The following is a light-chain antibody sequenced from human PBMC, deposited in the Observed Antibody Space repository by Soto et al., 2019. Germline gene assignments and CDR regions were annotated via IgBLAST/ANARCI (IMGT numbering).Light chain of an antibody. J-gene: IGKJ1*01. CDR2: RTS. CDR3: HQYNGWPRT. Sequence: EVVLTQSPVTLSLSPGERATLSXRASQSFRGLLAWYQQKPGQAPRLLIYRTSNRATGIPDRFSGSGSGTDFTLTISRLEPEDFAVYYCHQYNGWPRTLGQGTKVDIK. CDR1: QSFRGL. V-gene: IGKV3-11*01.